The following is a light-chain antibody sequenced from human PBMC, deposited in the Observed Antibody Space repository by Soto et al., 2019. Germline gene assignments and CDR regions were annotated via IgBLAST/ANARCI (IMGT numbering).Light chain of an antibody. J-gene: IGKJ4*01. CDR1: QSVSSSY. Sequence: EIVLTQSPCTLSLSPGERATLSCRASQSVSSSYLAWYQQKPGQAPRLLIYVASSRATGIPDRFSGSGSGTDFTLTISRLDPEDFAVYCCQLGLTFGGGTKVEIK. V-gene: IGKV3-20*01. CDR3: QLGLT. CDR2: VAS.